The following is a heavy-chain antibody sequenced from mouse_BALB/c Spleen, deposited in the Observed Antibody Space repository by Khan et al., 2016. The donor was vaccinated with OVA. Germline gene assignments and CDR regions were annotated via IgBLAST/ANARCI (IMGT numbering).Heavy chain of an antibody. V-gene: IGHV9-4*02. D-gene: IGHD2-14*01. CDR1: GYTFTTAG. CDR2: INTHSGVP. Sequence: QIQLVQSGPELKKPGETVRISCKASGYTFTTAGMQWVQKMPGKGLKWIGWINTHSGVPKYAEDFKGRFAFSLETSASTAYLQITNLKNEDTASYFGARGGAAYCRNDGGAMEYWGQGTSVTVSS. CDR3: ARGGAAYCRNDGGAMEY. J-gene: IGHJ4*01.